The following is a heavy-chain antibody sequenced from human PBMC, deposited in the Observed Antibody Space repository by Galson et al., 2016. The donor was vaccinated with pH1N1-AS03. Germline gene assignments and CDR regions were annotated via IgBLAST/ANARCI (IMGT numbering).Heavy chain of an antibody. CDR2: IDPNSGVT. J-gene: IGHJ6*02. CDR3: ARDPRGPCTSTTCATAYYFGMDV. CDR1: GYTFTGFY. Sequence: SVKVSCKASGYTFTGFYVHWVRQAPGQGLEWMGWIDPNSGVTNYAQKFQAWVTMTRDTSSTTAYMVVSGLKSDDTAVYYCARDPRGPCTSTTCATAYYFGMDVWGQGTTVIVSS. D-gene: IGHD2/OR15-2a*01. V-gene: IGHV1-2*04.